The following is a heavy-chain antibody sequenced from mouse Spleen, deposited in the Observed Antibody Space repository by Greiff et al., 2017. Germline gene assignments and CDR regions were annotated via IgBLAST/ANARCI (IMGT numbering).Heavy chain of an antibody. J-gene: IGHJ2*01. Sequence: EVMLVESGGGLVKPGGSLKLSCAASGFTFSSYAMSWVRQTPEKRLEWVATISDGGSYTYYPDNVKGRFTISRDNAKNNLYLQMSHLKSEDTAMYYCARDRARLYYFDYWGQGTTLTVSS. CDR3: ARDRARLYYFDY. CDR1: GFTFSSYA. V-gene: IGHV5-4*01. CDR2: ISDGGSYT.